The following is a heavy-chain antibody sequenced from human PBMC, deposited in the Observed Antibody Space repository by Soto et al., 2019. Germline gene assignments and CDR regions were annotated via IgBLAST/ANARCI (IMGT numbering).Heavy chain of an antibody. CDR1: GYSFTTYW. J-gene: IGHJ6*02. CDR2: IYPGDSDT. V-gene: IGHV5-51*01. CDR3: ATNHGYGDDKIYYYYYAMDV. Sequence: LGESLKISCKGSGYSFTTYWIAWVRQMPGKGLEWMGIIYPGDSDTRYSPSFQGQVTISADKSISTAYLQWSSLKASDTAMYYCATNHGYGDDKIYYYYYAMDVWGQGTTVTVSS. D-gene: IGHD4-17*01.